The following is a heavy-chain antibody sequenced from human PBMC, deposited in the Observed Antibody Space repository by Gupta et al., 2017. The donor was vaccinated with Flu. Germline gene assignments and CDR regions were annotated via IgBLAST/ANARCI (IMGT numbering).Heavy chain of an antibody. CDR3: AIPTGGADGDD. D-gene: IGHD3-10*01. CDR2: IYYSGST. CDR1: GGSISSSRYY. J-gene: IGHJ4*01. V-gene: IGHV4-39*01. Sequence: QLQLQESGPGLVKPSETLSLTCTVSGGSISSSRYYWGWIRQPPGKGREWIGTIYYSGSTYYKPSLKSRVNISVDTSKNQFSLKLSSVTAADTAVYYCAIPTGGADGDDGGQGTMVTVSS.